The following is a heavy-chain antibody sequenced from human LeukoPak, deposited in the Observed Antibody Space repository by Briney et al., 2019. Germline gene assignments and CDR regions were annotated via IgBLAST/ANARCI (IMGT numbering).Heavy chain of an antibody. CDR1: GFTFSDYY. CDR3: ASIDYYDSSGYYAGT. CDR2: ISSSGSTI. V-gene: IGHV3-11*04. J-gene: IGHJ4*02. Sequence: GGSLRLSCAASGFTFSDYYMSWIRQAPGKGLEWVSYISSSGSTIYYADSVKGRFTISRDNAKNSLYLQMNSLRAEDTAVYYCASIDYYDSSGYYAGTWGQGTLVTVSS. D-gene: IGHD3-22*01.